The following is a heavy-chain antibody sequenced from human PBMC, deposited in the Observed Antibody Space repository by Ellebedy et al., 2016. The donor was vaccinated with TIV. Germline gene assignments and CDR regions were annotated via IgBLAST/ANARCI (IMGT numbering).Heavy chain of an antibody. V-gene: IGHV3-30-3*02. D-gene: IGHD5-24*01. J-gene: IGHJ6*02. Sequence: GGSLRLXXAASGFTFRDYVMHWLRQAPGRGLEWVAVISYGGDNKYYADSVQGRFTISRENSKNTLYLQMNSLRTEDTAGYYCARLMEVATVVYYYGKEGWGPGTTVTVSS. CDR3: ARLMEVATVVYYYGKEG. CDR1: GFTFRDYV. CDR2: ISYGGDNK.